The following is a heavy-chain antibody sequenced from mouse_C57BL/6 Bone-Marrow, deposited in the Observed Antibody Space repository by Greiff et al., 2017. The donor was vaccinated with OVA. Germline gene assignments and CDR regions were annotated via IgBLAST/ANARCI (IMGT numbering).Heavy chain of an antibody. D-gene: IGHD2-4*01. CDR2: IYPGDGDT. CDR3: YDYAWFAD. Sequence: VQLQQSGPELVKPGASVKISCKASGYAFSSSWMNWVKQRPGQGLEWIGRIYPGDGDTNYNGKFKGKATLTADKSSSTAYMQLSSLTSEDAAVYFWYDYAWFADGGQGTLVTVSA. CDR1: GYAFSSSW. V-gene: IGHV1-82*01. J-gene: IGHJ3*01.